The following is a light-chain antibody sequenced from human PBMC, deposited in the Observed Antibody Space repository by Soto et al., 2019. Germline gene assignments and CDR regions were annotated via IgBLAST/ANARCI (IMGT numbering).Light chain of an antibody. Sequence: QSALTQPRSVSGSPGQSVTIPCTGTSSDVGAYNYVSWHQQHPGKAPKLVIYDVTQRPSGVPDRFSASKSGITASLTISGLQAEDEADYYCCSYAAGDSFKFGGGTKLTVL. CDR2: DVT. CDR1: SSDVGAYNY. J-gene: IGLJ2*01. CDR3: CSYAAGDSFK. V-gene: IGLV2-11*01.